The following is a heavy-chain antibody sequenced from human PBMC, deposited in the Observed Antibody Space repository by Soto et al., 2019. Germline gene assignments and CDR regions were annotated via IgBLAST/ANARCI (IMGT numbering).Heavy chain of an antibody. D-gene: IGHD6-13*01. J-gene: IGHJ4*01. CDR3: ARVCATIAAAAIFFC. CDR2: VYRTGST. CDR1: GGSISTSNW. V-gene: IGHV4-4*02. Sequence: QVQLQESGPGLVKPSGTLSLTCAVSGGSISTSNWWSWVRQPPGKGLEWSGEVYRTGSTNYNPSLESQLTKSVDNSMNQCSLNRTSVTAADTAVYYCARVCATIAAAAIFFCWGHGTLVTVSS.